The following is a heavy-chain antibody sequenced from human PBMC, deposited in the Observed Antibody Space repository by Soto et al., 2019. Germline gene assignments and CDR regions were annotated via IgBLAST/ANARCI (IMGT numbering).Heavy chain of an antibody. V-gene: IGHV1-69*01. CDR2: INTKFGAT. CDR1: GGSFSKKA. J-gene: IGHJ2*01. CDR3: ARGASSGFEYWYFDL. Sequence: QVQLVQSGAELKKPGSSVKVSCEASGGSFSKKANSWVRQAPGQGLEWMGGINTKFGATNYAPKFQGRITITADESTNTVYMALSSLTSEDTAVYYCARGASSGFEYWYFDLWGRGTLVSVSS. D-gene: IGHD5-12*01.